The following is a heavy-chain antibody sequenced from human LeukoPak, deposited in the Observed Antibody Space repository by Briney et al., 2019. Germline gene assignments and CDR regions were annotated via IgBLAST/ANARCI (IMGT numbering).Heavy chain of an antibody. D-gene: IGHD3-9*01. CDR3: ARDGTYYGILTGYRASITIYYYMDV. CDR2: FDPEDGET. J-gene: IGHJ6*03. V-gene: IGHV1-24*01. CDR1: GYTLTELS. Sequence: ASVKVSCKVSGYTLTELSMHWVRQAPGKGLEWMGGFDPEDGETIYAQKFQGRVTMTEDTSTDTAYMELSSLRSEDTAVYYCARDGTYYGILTGYRASITIYYYMDVWGKGTTVTVSS.